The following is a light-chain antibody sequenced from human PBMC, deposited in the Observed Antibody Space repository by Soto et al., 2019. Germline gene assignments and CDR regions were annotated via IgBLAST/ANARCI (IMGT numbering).Light chain of an antibody. V-gene: IGKV3-11*01. Sequence: IVLTQSPATLSLSPGDRATLSCTASQSVGNYLAWYQQKPGQAPRLLIYDASNRATGIPARFSGSGSGTDFILTISSLEPEDFAVYYCQQRSDWPTFGQGTKVDIK. CDR1: QSVGNY. CDR3: QQRSDWPT. CDR2: DAS. J-gene: IGKJ1*01.